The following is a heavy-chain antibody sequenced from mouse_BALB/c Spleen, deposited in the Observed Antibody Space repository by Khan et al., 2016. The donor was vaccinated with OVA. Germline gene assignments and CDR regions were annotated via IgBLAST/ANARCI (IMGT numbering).Heavy chain of an antibody. Sequence: QVQLKESGPELKKPGETVKISCKASGYTFTNYGLNWVKQAPGKGLQWMGWINTNTGEPTYAVDFKGRFAFSLETSASTAYLQINNLKNEDTATYCCAKPPYFSYVMVYWGQGTSVTVSS. CDR2: INTNTGEP. V-gene: IGHV9-3-1*01. J-gene: IGHJ4*01. D-gene: IGHD2-10*01. CDR1: GYTFTNYG. CDR3: AKPPYFSYVMVY.